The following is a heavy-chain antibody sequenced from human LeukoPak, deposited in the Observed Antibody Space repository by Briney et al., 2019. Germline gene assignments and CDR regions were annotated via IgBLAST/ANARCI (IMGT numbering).Heavy chain of an antibody. CDR2: ISSSGSTI. CDR3: AREREPVTTEFDY. CDR1: GFTFSSYS. V-gene: IGHV3-48*04. D-gene: IGHD4-17*01. J-gene: IGHJ4*02. Sequence: GGSLRLSCTASGFTFSSYSMNWVRQAPGKGLEWVSYISSSGSTIYYADSVKGRFTISRDNAKNSLYLQMNSLRAEDTAVYYCAREREPVTTEFDYWGQGTLVTVSS.